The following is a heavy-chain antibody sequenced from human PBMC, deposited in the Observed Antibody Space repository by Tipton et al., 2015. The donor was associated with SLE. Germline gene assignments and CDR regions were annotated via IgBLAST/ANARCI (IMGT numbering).Heavy chain of an antibody. V-gene: IGHV3-30*02. CDR3: ARDRGDFWSGPVFDY. CDR2: IRSDGSNK. Sequence: SGFSLSNYGMHWVRQAPGKGLEWVTFIRSDGSNKYYADSVKGRFTISRDNSKNTLYLQLNSLRPEDTAVYYCARDRGDFWSGPVFDYWGQGTLVTVSS. J-gene: IGHJ4*02. CDR1: GFSLSNYG. D-gene: IGHD3-3*01.